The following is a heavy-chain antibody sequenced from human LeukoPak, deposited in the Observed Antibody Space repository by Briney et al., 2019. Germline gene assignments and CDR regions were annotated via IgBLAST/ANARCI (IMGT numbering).Heavy chain of an antibody. CDR2: ISSSSSYI. J-gene: IGHJ6*02. CDR1: GFTFSSYS. CDR3: AKDRIARSYYYYGMDV. V-gene: IGHV3-21*01. D-gene: IGHD6-13*01. Sequence: GGSLRLSCAASGFTFSSYSMNWVRQAPGKGLEWVSSISSSSSYIYYADSVKGRFTISRDNSKNTLYLQMNSLRAEDTAVYYCAKDRIARSYYYYGMDVWGQGTTVTVSS.